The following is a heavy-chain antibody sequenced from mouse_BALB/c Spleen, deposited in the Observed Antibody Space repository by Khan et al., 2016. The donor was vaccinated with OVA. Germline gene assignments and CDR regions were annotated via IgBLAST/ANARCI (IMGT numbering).Heavy chain of an antibody. Sequence: QIQLVQSGPELKKPGETVKISCKASGYTFTNYGMNWVKQAPGKGLKWMGWINTYTGEPTYVDDFKGRFAFSLATSASTAYLQINNLKNEDMATYFCARFRDYYGSSSYYFDSWGQGTTLTVSS. CDR3: ARFRDYYGSSSYYFDS. D-gene: IGHD1-1*01. J-gene: IGHJ2*01. CDR1: GYTFTNYG. V-gene: IGHV9-1*02. CDR2: INTYTGEP.